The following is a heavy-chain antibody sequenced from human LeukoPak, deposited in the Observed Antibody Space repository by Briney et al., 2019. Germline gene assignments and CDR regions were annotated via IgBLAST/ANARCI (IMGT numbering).Heavy chain of an antibody. CDR2: INPSGGST. CDR1: GYTFTSYY. J-gene: IGHJ5*02. V-gene: IGHV1-46*01. Sequence: GASVKVSCKASGYTFTSYYMHWVRQAPGQGLEWMGIINPSGGSTSYAQKFQGRVTMTRDTSTSTVYMELSSLRSEDTAVYYCARGGGGGYSSGWYLIHLKKYNWFDPWGQGTLVTVSS. D-gene: IGHD6-19*01. CDR3: ARGGGGGYSSGWYLIHLKKYNWFDP.